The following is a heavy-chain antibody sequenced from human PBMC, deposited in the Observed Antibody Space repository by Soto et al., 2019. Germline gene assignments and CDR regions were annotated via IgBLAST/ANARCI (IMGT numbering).Heavy chain of an antibody. J-gene: IGHJ6*01. V-gene: IGHV1-18*01. CDR1: GYTFTRYG. Sequence: QGQLVQSEAEVKKPGASVKVSCKASGYTFTRYGISWVRQAPGQGLEWMGWISGYNGDTTYAQKFQGRVTMTIDTSTSRTYMKERSLTSDDTAVVYCSKKEQPPHYYYGLDVW. CDR3: SKKEQPPHYYYGLDV. CDR2: ISGYNGDT. D-gene: IGHD1-26*01.